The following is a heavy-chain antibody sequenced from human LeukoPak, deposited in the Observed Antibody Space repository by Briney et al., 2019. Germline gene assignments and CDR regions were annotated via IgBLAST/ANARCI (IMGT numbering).Heavy chain of an antibody. Sequence: GSLRLSCAASGFIFSSYSMNWVRQAPGKGLEWVSSISSSSSYIYYADSVKGRFTVSRDNSKNTLFLQMNSLRAEDTAVYYCARDPRWSPFDDWGQGTLVTVSS. CDR3: ARDPRWSPFDD. CDR1: GFIFSSYS. V-gene: IGHV3-21*04. D-gene: IGHD6-13*01. J-gene: IGHJ4*02. CDR2: ISSSSSYI.